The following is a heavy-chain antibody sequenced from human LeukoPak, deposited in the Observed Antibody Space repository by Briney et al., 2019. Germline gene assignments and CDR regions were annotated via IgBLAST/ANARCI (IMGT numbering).Heavy chain of an antibody. CDR2: VSGDATST. Sequence: GGALRLSCAAYGFHLDDYAMHWVRQARGKGVERDCVVSGDATSTYYADSVKGRFTISRDNGKTSLYLQMDSLRPEDTASYYCAKGEIALAGNYFQYWGQGSLVTVSS. CDR1: GFHLDDYA. D-gene: IGHD6-19*01. V-gene: IGHV3-43*02. CDR3: AKGEIALAGNYFQY. J-gene: IGHJ1*01.